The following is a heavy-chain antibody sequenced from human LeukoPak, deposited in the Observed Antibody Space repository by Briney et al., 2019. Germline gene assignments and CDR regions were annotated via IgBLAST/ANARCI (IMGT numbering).Heavy chain of an antibody. D-gene: IGHD1-14*01. V-gene: IGHV1-2*02. CDR2: INPNSGGT. CDR1: GYTFTGYY. J-gene: IGHJ5*02. CDR3: ARVFRRSQHPSDP. Sequence: ASVKVSCKASGYTFTGYYMHWVRQAPGQGLEWMGWINPNSGGTNYAQKFQGRVTMTRDTSISTAYMELSRLRSDDTAVYYCARVFRRSQHPSDPWGQGTLVTVSS.